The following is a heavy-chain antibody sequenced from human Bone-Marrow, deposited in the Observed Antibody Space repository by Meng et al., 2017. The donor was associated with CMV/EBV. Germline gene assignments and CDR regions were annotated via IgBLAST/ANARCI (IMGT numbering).Heavy chain of an antibody. Sequence: LSLTCAASGFTFSSYAMSWVRQAPGKGLEWVSSVRSDSDYTTYADSVKGRFTIYRDDAKNSVYLLMNSLRVEDTATYFCARDKLTFGYETLAASYFDYWGQRALVTVSS. J-gene: IGHJ4*02. CDR1: GFTFSSYA. V-gene: IGHV3-21*01. D-gene: IGHD3-16*01. CDR2: VRSDSDYT. CDR3: ARDKLTFGYETLAASYFDY.